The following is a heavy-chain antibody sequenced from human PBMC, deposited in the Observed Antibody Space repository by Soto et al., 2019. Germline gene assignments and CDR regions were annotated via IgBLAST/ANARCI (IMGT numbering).Heavy chain of an antibody. J-gene: IGHJ5*02. D-gene: IGHD3-3*01. Sequence: GESLKISCKGSGYSFTSYWIGWVRQMPGKGLEWMGIIYPGDSDTRYSPSFQGQVTISADKSISTAYLQWSSLKASDTAMYYCAKAQYDFWSGYYLWGQGTLVTVSS. CDR1: GYSFTSYW. CDR3: AKAQYDFWSGYYL. V-gene: IGHV5-51*01. CDR2: IYPGDSDT.